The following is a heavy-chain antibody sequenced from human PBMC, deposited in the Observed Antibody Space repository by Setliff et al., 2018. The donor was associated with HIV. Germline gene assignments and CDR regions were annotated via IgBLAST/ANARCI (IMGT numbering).Heavy chain of an antibody. V-gene: IGHV4-61*08. CDR2: IYYSGST. D-gene: IGHD1-1*01. J-gene: IGHJ4*02. CDR1: GGSISSGDYY. Sequence: ASETLSLTCTVSGGSISSGDYYWSWIRQPPGKGLEWIGYIYYSGSTYYNPPLKSRVTISLDTSKNQFSLKLTSVTAADTAVYYCASAGSGTRAPPRYWGQGTLVTVSS. CDR3: ASAGSGTRAPPRY.